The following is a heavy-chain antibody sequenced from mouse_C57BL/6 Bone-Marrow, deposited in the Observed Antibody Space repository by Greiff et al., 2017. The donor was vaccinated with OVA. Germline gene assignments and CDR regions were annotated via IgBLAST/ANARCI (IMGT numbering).Heavy chain of an antibody. V-gene: IGHV5-16*01. CDR2: INYDGSST. D-gene: IGHD5-5*01. J-gene: IGHJ2*01. Sequence: EVQLVESEGGLVQPGSSMKLSCTASGFTFSDYYMAWVRQVPEKGLEWVANINYDGSSTYYLDSLKSRFIISRDNAKNILYLQMSSLKSEDTATYYCARGTTGGFDYWGQGTTLTVSS. CDR3: ARGTTGGFDY. CDR1: GFTFSDYY.